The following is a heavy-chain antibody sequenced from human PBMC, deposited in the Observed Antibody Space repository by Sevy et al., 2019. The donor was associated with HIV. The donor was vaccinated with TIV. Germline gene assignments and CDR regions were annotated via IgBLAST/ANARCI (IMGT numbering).Heavy chain of an antibody. J-gene: IGHJ6*02. V-gene: IGHV1-24*01. Sequence: ASVKVSCMVSGYTLSKLSMHWVRQAPGKGPEWMGGFDPEDGETIYAQKFQGRVTMTEDTSTDTAYLELISLRSEDTAVDYCETLDFWSDYPLYGMDVWGQGTTVTVSS. CDR3: ETLDFWSDYPLYGMDV. D-gene: IGHD3-3*01. CDR2: FDPEDGET. CDR1: GYTLSKLS.